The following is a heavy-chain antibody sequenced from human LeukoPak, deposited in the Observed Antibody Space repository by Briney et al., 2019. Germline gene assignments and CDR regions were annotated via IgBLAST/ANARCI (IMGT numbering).Heavy chain of an antibody. Sequence: XXTWIRXXXRKGLEWIGYIYYSGSANYNPSLESRVSISLDTSKNQFSLKLSSVTAADTAVYYCARGVGLLEDWGQGTLVTVSS. V-gene: IGHV4-59*08. J-gene: IGHJ4*02. CDR1: X. CDR3: ARGVGLLED. D-gene: IGHD3-10*01. CDR2: IYYSGSA.